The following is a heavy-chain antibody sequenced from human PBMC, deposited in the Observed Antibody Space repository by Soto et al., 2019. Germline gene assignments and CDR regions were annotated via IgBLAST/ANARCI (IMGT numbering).Heavy chain of an antibody. V-gene: IGHV1-18*01. CDR3: ARKYGSGSYGWFDP. CDR1: GYTFSSYG. CDR2: ISTYNGKT. J-gene: IGHJ5*02. D-gene: IGHD3-10*01. Sequence: QVQLAQSGAEVKKPGASVNVSCKASGYTFSSYGISWVRQAPGQCLEWMGWISTYNGKTKYAQKVQGRVTMTTDASTNTVYMELRSLRSDDTAVYYCARKYGSGSYGWFDPWGQGTLVTVSS.